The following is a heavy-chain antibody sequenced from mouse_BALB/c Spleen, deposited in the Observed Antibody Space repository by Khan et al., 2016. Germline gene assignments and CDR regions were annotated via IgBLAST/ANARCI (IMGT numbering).Heavy chain of an antibody. D-gene: IGHD2-3*01. Sequence: EVQLQESGGDLVKPGGSLKLSCAASGFIFSSYTMSWVRQTPEKRLEWVATISRGGTYTYYPDRVKGRFTISRDNAKKTLHLQMSSLKSEDTGMYFCTNIYDGYYEFPYWGQGTLVTVSA. V-gene: IGHV5-6-4*01. CDR1: GFIFSSYT. J-gene: IGHJ3*01. CDR3: TNIYDGYYEFPY. CDR2: ISRGGTYT.